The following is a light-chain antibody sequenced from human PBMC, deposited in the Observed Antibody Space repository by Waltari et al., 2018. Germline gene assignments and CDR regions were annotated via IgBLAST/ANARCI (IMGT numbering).Light chain of an antibody. V-gene: IGKV1-9*01. CDR3: QQVNTYSWT. J-gene: IGKJ1*01. CDR1: RGISSY. CDR2: AAS. Sequence: DIHLTQSPSYLSASVGDRVTITCRASRGISSYLAWYQQKPGKAPKLLIYAASTLQSGVPLGFSGSGSGTEFTLTISSLQPEDFATYYCQQVNTYSWTFGQGTKVEIK.